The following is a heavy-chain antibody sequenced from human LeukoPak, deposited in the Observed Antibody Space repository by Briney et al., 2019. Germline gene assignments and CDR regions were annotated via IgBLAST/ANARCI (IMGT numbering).Heavy chain of an antibody. CDR1: GYTFTSYG. CDR3: ARAGWYYGSGSYFPTPTFSRGMDV. CDR2: ISAYNGNT. Sequence: ASVKVSCMASGYTFTSYGISWVRQAPGHGLEWMGWISAYNGNTNYAQKLQGRVTMTTDTSTSTAYMELRSLRSDDTAVYYCARAGWYYGSGSYFPTPTFSRGMDVWGQGTTVTVSS. V-gene: IGHV1-18*01. D-gene: IGHD3-10*01. J-gene: IGHJ6*02.